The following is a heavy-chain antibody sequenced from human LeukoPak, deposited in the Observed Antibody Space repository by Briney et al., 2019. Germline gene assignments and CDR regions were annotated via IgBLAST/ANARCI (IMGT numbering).Heavy chain of an antibody. V-gene: IGHV4-39*01. CDR3: ASAHSSGWYGDAFDI. CDR1: GGSIGSSSYY. CDR2: IYYSGST. D-gene: IGHD6-19*01. J-gene: IGHJ3*02. Sequence: SETLSLTCTVSGGSIGSSSYYWGWIRQPPGKGLEWIGSIYYSGSTYYNPSLKSRVTISVDTSKNQFSLKLSSVTAADTAVYYCASAHSSGWYGDAFDIWGQGTMATVSS.